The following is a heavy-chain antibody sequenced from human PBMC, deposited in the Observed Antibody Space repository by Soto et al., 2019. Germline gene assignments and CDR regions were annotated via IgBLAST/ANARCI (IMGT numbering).Heavy chain of an antibody. V-gene: IGHV3-23*01. CDR1: GFTFSSYP. J-gene: IGHJ5*02. Sequence: PGGSLRLSCAASGFTFSSYPMSWVRQAPGKGLEWVSAISGSGGSTYYADSVKGRFTISRDNSKNTLYLQMNSLRSEDTAVYYCARTYYDFWSGYYTWNWFDPWGQGTLVTVSS. CDR2: ISGSGGST. CDR3: ARTYYDFWSGYYTWNWFDP. D-gene: IGHD3-3*01.